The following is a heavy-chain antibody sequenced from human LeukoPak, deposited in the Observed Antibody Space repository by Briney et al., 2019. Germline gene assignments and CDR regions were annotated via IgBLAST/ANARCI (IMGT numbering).Heavy chain of an antibody. CDR3: ARGAYDFWSGYYTWFDP. D-gene: IGHD3-3*01. J-gene: IGHJ5*02. Sequence: ASVKVSCTASGGTFTSYDINWVRQAPGQGLEWMGWMNPNSGNTGYAQKFQGRVTMTRNTSISTAYMELSSLRSEDTAVYYCARGAYDFWSGYYTWFDPWGQGTLVTVSS. CDR1: GGTFTSYD. CDR2: MNPNSGNT. V-gene: IGHV1-8*01.